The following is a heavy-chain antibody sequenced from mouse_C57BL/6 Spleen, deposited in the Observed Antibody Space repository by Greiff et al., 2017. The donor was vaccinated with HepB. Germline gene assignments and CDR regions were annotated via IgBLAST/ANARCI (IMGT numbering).Heavy chain of an antibody. D-gene: IGHD2-5*01. V-gene: IGHV1-26*01. CDR3: ARKDYSNWYFDV. J-gene: IGHJ1*03. CDR2: INPNNGGT. CDR1: GYTFTDYY. Sequence: EVKLQQSGPELVKPGASVKISCKASGYTFTDYYMNWVKQSHGKSLEWIGDINPNNGGTSYNQKFKGKATLTVDKSSSTAYMELRSLTSEDSAVYYCARKDYSNWYFDVWGTGTTVTVSS.